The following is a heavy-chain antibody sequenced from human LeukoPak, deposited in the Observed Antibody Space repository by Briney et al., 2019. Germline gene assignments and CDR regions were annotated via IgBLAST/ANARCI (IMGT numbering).Heavy chain of an antibody. V-gene: IGHV3-11*01. D-gene: IGHD3-22*01. J-gene: IGHJ5*02. CDR2: ISNSGSAK. CDR3: ASDSSGYFGP. CDR1: GFTFSDYY. Sequence: PGGSLRLSCAASGFTFSDYYMNWLRQAPGRGLGWVSYISNSGSAKYYADSVKGRFTISRDNAKNSVYLEMNSLRAEDTAVYYCASDSSGYFGPWGQGTLVTVSS.